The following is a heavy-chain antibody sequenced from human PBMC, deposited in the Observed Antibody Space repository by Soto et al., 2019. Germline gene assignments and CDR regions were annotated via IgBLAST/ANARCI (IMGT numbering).Heavy chain of an antibody. Sequence: SETLSLTCAVYGGSFSGYYWSWIRQPPGKGLEWIGEINHSGSTNYNPSLKSRVTISVDTSKNQFSLKLSSVTAADTAVYYCARNRYDSKESYYYYYGMDVWGQGTTVTVSS. D-gene: IGHD3-3*01. CDR1: GGSFSGYY. V-gene: IGHV4-34*01. CDR2: INHSGST. CDR3: ARNRYDSKESYYYYYGMDV. J-gene: IGHJ6*02.